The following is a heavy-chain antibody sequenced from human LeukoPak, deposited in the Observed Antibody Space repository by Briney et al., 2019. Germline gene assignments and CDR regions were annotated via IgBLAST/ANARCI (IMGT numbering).Heavy chain of an antibody. CDR1: GFTFSSYE. Sequence: GGSLRLSCAASGFTFSSYEMNWVRQAPGKGLEWVSYISSSGSTIYYADSVKGRFTISRDNAKNSLYLQMNSLRAEDTAVYYCAREFRRITIFGVAYDAFDIWGQGTMVTVSS. CDR2: ISSSGSTI. V-gene: IGHV3-48*03. CDR3: AREFRRITIFGVAYDAFDI. D-gene: IGHD3-3*01. J-gene: IGHJ3*02.